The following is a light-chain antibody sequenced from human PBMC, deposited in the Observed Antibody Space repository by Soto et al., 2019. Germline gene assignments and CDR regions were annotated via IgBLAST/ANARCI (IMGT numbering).Light chain of an antibody. CDR2: TAT. J-gene: IGKJ1*01. CDR3: QQYFKSPRT. V-gene: IGKV3-20*01. CDR1: QSVGTSF. Sequence: EIVLTQSPGTLSLSPGERATLSCRASQSVGTSFLAWYQQKPGQAPRLIIYTATNRATGVPDRFSASASGTDFTLTISKLEPEDFAVYYCQQYFKSPRTFGQGTKVEMK.